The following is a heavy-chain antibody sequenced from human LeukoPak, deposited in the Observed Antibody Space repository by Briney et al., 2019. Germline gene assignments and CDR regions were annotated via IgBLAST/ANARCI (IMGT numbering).Heavy chain of an antibody. J-gene: IGHJ3*02. V-gene: IGHV4-30-2*01. CDR2: IYHSGST. Sequence: SETLSLTCAVSGGSISSGGYYWSWIRQPPGKGLEWIGNIYHSGSTYYNPSLRSRVTISVDRSNNQFSLKLTSVTAADTAVYYCARAFPFDDYGDPDAFDIWGQGTMVTVSS. D-gene: IGHD4-17*01. CDR3: ARAFPFDDYGDPDAFDI. CDR1: GGSISSGGYY.